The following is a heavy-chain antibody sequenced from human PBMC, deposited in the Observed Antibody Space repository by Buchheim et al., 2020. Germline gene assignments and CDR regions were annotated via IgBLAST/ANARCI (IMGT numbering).Heavy chain of an antibody. Sequence: QVQLQESGPGLVKPSETLSLTCNVSGGSITGSYWSWIRQPPGKGLEWIGYVSARGDSIYNPSLESRVTLSVETSKNQFFLKLRSATAADTAIYYCARDCGGDCYGHYYGLDVWGQGTT. CDR3: ARDCGGDCYGHYYGLDV. CDR2: VSARGDS. J-gene: IGHJ6*02. D-gene: IGHD2-21*02. V-gene: IGHV4-59*12. CDR1: GGSITGSY.